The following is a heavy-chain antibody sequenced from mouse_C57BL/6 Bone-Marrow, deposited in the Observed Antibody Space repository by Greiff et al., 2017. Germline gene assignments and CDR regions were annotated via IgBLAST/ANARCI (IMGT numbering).Heavy chain of an antibody. CDR2: IDPSDSET. CDR3: AREYSGSSYAMDY. CDR1: GYTFTSYW. Sequence: QVQLQQPGAELVRPGSSVKLSCKASGYTFTSYWMHWVKQRPIQGLEWIGNIDPSDSETHYNQKFKDKATLTVDKSSSTAYMQLSSLTSEDSAVYICAREYSGSSYAMDYWGQGTSVTVSS. V-gene: IGHV1-52*01. D-gene: IGHD1-1*01. J-gene: IGHJ4*01.